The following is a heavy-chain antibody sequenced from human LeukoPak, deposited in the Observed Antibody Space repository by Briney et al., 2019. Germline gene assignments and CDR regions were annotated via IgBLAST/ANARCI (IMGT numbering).Heavy chain of an antibody. J-gene: IGHJ6*02. CDR3: GRSGHYGTDV. CDR2: IYAGGSDT. CDR1: GYSFTSYW. V-gene: IGHV5-51*01. D-gene: IGHD3-10*01. Sequence: GESLKISCTGSGYSFTSYWIAWVRQMPGKGLEWMGIIYAGGSDTRYSPSFQGQVTISVDESINTAYLQWRSLKASDTAMYYCGRSGHYGTDVWGPGTTVTVSS.